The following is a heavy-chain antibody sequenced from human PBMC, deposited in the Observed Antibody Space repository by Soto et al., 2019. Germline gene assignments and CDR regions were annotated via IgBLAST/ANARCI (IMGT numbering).Heavy chain of an antibody. J-gene: IGHJ6*02. CDR1: GVSFNNNG. CDR2: VSPPFRTS. V-gene: IGHV1-69*01. CDR3: ARVLYYGSGSYSPYGMDV. Sequence: QVQLVQSGAEVKKPGSSVKVSCKTSGVSFNNNGIGWVRQAPGHGLEWMGGVSPPFRTSNYARKFQGRISITADASRGTVNMALSSLTSEDTAQYYSARVLYYGSGSYSPYGMDVWGQGTTVTVSS. D-gene: IGHD3-10*01.